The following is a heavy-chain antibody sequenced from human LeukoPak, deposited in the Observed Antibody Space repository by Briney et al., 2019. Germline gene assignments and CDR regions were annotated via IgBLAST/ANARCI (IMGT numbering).Heavy chain of an antibody. CDR3: ARRLWFGESNWLDP. CDR1: GGSISSYY. V-gene: IGHV4-59*08. CDR2: ISNSGST. D-gene: IGHD3-10*01. Sequence: KPSETLSLTCTVSGGSISSYYWSWIRQPPGEGLEWIGYISNSGSTNYNPSLKSRVTISVDTSKNQFSLKLSSVTAADTAVYYCARRLWFGESNWLDPWGQGTLVTVSS. J-gene: IGHJ5*02.